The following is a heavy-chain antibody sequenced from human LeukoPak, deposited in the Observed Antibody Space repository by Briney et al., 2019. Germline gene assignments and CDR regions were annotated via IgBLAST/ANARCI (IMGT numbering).Heavy chain of an antibody. Sequence: GASVKVSCKASGYTFTGYYMHWVRQAPGQGLEWMGRINPNSGGTNYAQKFQGRVTTTRDTSISTAYMELSRLRSDDTAVYYCAREGRGWFGELSPSYYYYYMDVWGKGTTVTVSS. CDR3: AREGRGWFGELSPSYYYYYMDV. D-gene: IGHD3-10*01. J-gene: IGHJ6*03. CDR1: GYTFTGYY. V-gene: IGHV1-2*06. CDR2: INPNSGGT.